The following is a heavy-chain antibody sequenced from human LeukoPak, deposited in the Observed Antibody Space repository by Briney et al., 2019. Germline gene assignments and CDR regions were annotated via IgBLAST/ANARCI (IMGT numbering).Heavy chain of an antibody. CDR3: ARFFAYDILTGYYHWYFDL. J-gene: IGHJ2*01. Sequence: SETLSLTCTVSGGSISSYYWSWIRQPPGKGLEWIGYIYYSGSTNYNPSLKSRVTISVDTSKNQFSLKLSSVTAADTAVYYCARFFAYDILTGYYHWYFDLWGRGTLVTVSS. D-gene: IGHD3-9*01. CDR2: IYYSGST. CDR1: GGSISSYY. V-gene: IGHV4-59*01.